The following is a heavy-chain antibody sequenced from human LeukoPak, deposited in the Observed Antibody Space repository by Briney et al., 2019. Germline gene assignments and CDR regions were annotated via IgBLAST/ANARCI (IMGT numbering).Heavy chain of an antibody. CDR2: IYHSGST. D-gene: IGHD3-10*01. V-gene: IGHV4-30-2*01. J-gene: IGHJ4*02. Sequence: SETLSLTCAVSGGSISSGGYSWSWIRQPPGKGLEWIGYIYHSGSTYYNPSLKSRVTISVDRSKNQFSLKVSSATAADTAVYYCARRDSGTYAYWGQGILVTVSS. CDR1: GGSISSGGYS. CDR3: ARRDSGTYAY.